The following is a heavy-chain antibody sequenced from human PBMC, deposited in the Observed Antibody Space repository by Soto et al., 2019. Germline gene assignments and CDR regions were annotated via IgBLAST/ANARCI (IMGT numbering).Heavy chain of an antibody. CDR1: GGSISSGDFY. V-gene: IGHV4-30-4*01. Sequence: SETLSLTCTVSGGSISSGDFYWSWVRQSPEKGLEWIGCIYSSGNTYYNPSLKSRVTISVDTSKSQFSLDLTSVTAADTAVYYCAINDLSPQYYGMDVWGQGTTVTVSS. CDR2: IYSSGNT. J-gene: IGHJ6*02. D-gene: IGHD1-1*01. CDR3: AINDLSPQYYGMDV.